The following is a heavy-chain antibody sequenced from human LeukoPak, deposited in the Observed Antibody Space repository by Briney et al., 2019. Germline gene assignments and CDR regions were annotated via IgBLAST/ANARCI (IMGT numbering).Heavy chain of an antibody. CDR2: ISSSSSYI. D-gene: IGHD6-19*01. J-gene: IGHJ4*02. CDR1: GFTFSSYS. V-gene: IGHV3-21*01. CDR3: ARASSGWLIDY. Sequence: GRSLRLSCAASGFTFSSYSMNWVRQAPGKGLEWVSSISSSSSYIYYADSVKGRFTISRDNAKNSLYLQMNSLRAEDTAVYYCARASSGWLIDYWGQGTLVSVSS.